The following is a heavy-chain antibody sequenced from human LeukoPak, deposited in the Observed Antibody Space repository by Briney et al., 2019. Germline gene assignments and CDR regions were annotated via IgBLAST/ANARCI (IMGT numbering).Heavy chain of an antibody. CDR2: INPSGDST. V-gene: IGHV1-46*04. J-gene: IGHJ2*01. Sequence: ASLKLSCKASGYTFTSYYMNWVRQAPGQGLEWMSIINPSGDSTSYAQTLQGRVTMTRDTSTSTVYMELSSLRSEDTAVYYCARDGYYDSSGYYANLYWYFDLWGRGTLVTVSS. CDR1: GYTFTSYY. D-gene: IGHD3-22*01. CDR3: ARDGYYDSSGYYANLYWYFDL.